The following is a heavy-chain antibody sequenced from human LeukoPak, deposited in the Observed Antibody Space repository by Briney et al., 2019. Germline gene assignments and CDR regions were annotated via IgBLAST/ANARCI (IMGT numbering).Heavy chain of an antibody. CDR1: GFTFDDYT. Sequence: GGSLRLSCAASGFTFDDYTMHWVRQAPGKGLEWVSLISWDGGSTYYADSVKGRFTISRDNSKNSLYLQMNSLRTEDTALYYCAKDSVWEWELPRMVYYYGMDVWGQGTTVTVSS. V-gene: IGHV3-43*01. D-gene: IGHD1-26*01. CDR2: ISWDGGST. J-gene: IGHJ6*02. CDR3: AKDSVWEWELPRMVYYYGMDV.